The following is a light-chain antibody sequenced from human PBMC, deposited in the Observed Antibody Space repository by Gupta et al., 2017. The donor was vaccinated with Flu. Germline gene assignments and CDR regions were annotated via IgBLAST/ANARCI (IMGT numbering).Light chain of an antibody. CDR3: QQRGNWFS. Sequence: DIVLTQSPATLSLSPGESATLSCRASQSVRTYLAWYQQKPGQAPRLLLYDASKSATGIPARFSGSGSGTDFTLSSSSLEPEDFAVYYCQQRGNWFSFGGGTKVEIK. J-gene: IGKJ4*01. CDR1: QSVRTY. CDR2: DAS. V-gene: IGKV3-11*01.